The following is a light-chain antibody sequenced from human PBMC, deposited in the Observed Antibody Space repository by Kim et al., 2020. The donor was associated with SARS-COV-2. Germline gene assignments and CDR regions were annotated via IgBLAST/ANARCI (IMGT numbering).Light chain of an antibody. CDR2: DVT. J-gene: IGLJ3*02. CDR3: CSYTISSWV. V-gene: IGLV2-14*04. CDR1: SSDVGGYNF. Sequence: PGQAMTISCTGTSSDVGGYNFVSWYQQHPGKAPKLIIYDVTNRPSGVSNRFSGSKSGNTASLTISGLQAEDEADYYCCSYTISSWVFGGGTQLTVL.